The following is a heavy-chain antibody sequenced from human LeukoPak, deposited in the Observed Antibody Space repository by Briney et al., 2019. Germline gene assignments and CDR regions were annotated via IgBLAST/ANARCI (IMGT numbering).Heavy chain of an antibody. CDR1: GYTFTGHY. CDR3: ARDAYGDYTSGAFDI. CDR2: INPHSGGT. J-gene: IGHJ3*02. Sequence: ASVKVSCKASGYTFTGHYMHWVRQAPGQGLEWMGWINPHSGGTNYAQKFQGRVTMTRDTSISTAYMELSRLRSDDTAVYYCARDAYGDYTSGAFDIWGQGTMVTVSS. D-gene: IGHD4-17*01. V-gene: IGHV1-2*02.